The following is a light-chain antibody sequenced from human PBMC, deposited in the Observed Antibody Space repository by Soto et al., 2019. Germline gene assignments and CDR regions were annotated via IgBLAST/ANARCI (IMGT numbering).Light chain of an antibody. V-gene: IGLV3-21*02. J-gene: IGLJ1*01. CDR3: QVWDISSDQYL. CDR2: DDS. CDR1: NIASKS. Sequence: SYELTQPPSVLVAPGQTARITCGGNNIASKSVHWYQQRPGQAPVLVLYDDSNRPSGVPARFSGSNSGSTATLTISSVEAGDEADYFCQVWDISSDQYLFGAGTKLTVL.